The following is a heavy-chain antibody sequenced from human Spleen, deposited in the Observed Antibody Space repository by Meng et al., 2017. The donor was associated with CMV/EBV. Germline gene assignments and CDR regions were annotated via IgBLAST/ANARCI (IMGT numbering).Heavy chain of an antibody. Sequence: ASVKVSCKASGYTFTSNDIGWVRQATGQGLEWMGWMNPNSGNTGYAQKFQGRVTMTRNTSISTAYMELSSLRSEDTAVYYCARGPSITAGFDYWGQGTLVTVSS. D-gene: IGHD3-16*01. CDR1: GYTFTSND. CDR3: ARGPSITAGFDY. CDR2: MNPNSGNT. J-gene: IGHJ4*02. V-gene: IGHV1-8*01.